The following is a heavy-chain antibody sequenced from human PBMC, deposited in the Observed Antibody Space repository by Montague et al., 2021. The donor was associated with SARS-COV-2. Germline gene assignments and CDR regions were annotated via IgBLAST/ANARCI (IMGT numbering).Heavy chain of an antibody. J-gene: IGHJ4*02. CDR1: GLTVSSTY. V-gene: IGHV3-53*04. CDR3: ARIST. Sequence: SLRLSCAASGLTVSSTYVGWVRQAPGKGLEWVAVITSSSTTYYAESVKGRFTTSRHNSNNTVSLQMSSLRLEDTAVYYCARISTWGQGTLVTVSS. CDR2: ITSSSTT.